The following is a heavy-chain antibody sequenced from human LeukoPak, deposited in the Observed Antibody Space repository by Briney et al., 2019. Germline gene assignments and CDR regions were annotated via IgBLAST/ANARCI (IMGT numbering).Heavy chain of an antibody. D-gene: IGHD2-8*02. V-gene: IGHV3-21*05. J-gene: IGHJ4*02. CDR3: VRDHYWALDS. Sequence: AGGSLRLSCEASGFIFSSFSMNWVRQAPGKGLGWIAYIRGRSTDISYADSAKSRFTISRDDAKSSLFLQMGSLRTEDTPVYYCVRDHYWALDSWGQGTLVTVSS. CDR2: IRGRSTDI. CDR1: GFIFSSFS.